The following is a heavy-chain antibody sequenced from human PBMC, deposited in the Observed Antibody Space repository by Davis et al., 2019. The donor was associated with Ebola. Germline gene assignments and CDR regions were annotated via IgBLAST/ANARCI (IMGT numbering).Heavy chain of an antibody. V-gene: IGHV1-18*01. CDR2: ISAYNGNT. CDR1: GYTFTSYG. D-gene: IGHD6-13*01. J-gene: IGHJ6*02. Sequence: AASVTVSCKASGYTFTSYGISWVRQAPGQGLEWMGWISAYNGNTNYAQKLQGRVTMTTDTSTSTAYMELRSLRSDDTAVYYCARGGMAAAGIWNYYYYGMDVWGQGTTVTVSS. CDR3: ARGGMAAAGIWNYYYYGMDV.